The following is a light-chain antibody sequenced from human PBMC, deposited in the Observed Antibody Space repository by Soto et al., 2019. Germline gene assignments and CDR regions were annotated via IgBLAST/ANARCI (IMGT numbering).Light chain of an antibody. Sequence: EIVLTHSPATLSLSQWERATLSCRASQSINSYLAWYQQKPGQAPRLLIYDASNRATGISARFSGSGSGTDFTLTISSLEPEDFAVYYCQQRSNWPRTFGQGTRWIS. V-gene: IGKV3-11*01. J-gene: IGKJ1*01. CDR1: QSINSY. CDR3: QQRSNWPRT. CDR2: DAS.